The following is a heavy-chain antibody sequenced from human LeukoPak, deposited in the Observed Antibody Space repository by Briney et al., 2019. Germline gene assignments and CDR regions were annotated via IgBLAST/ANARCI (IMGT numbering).Heavy chain of an antibody. Sequence: PETLALTCAVYGGSFSGYYWRWIRQPPGKGLEWIGEINHSGSTNYNPSLKSRVTISVDTSNNQFSLKLSSVTAADTAVYYCARGDSSSTPTIEWFDPWGQGTLVTASS. CDR1: GGSFSGYY. CDR2: INHSGST. CDR3: ARGDSSSTPTIEWFDP. J-gene: IGHJ5*02. V-gene: IGHV4-34*01. D-gene: IGHD6-6*01.